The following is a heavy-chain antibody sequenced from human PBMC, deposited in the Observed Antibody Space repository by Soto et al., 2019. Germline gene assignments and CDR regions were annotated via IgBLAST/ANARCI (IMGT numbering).Heavy chain of an antibody. Sequence: GASVKVSCKASGYTFTSYDINWVRQATGQGLEWMGWMNPNSGNTDYAQKFQGRVTMTRNTSISTAYMELSSLRSEDTAVYYCAIRFLEWFSDAFDIWGQGTMVTVSS. CDR3: AIRFLEWFSDAFDI. CDR2: MNPNSGNT. D-gene: IGHD3-3*01. V-gene: IGHV1-8*01. J-gene: IGHJ3*02. CDR1: GYTFTSYD.